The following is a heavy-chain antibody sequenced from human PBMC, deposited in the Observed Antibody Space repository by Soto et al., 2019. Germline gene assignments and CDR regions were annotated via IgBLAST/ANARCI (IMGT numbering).Heavy chain of an antibody. V-gene: IGHV3-30*03. D-gene: IGHD3-22*01. Sequence: PGGSLRLSCAASGFTFSSYGMHWVRQAPGKGLEWVAVISYDGSIKYYADSVKGRFTISRDNSKNTLYLQMNSLRAEDTVVYYCFGYYYDSSGYNFDYWGQGTLVTVSS. CDR3: FGYYYDSSGYNFDY. CDR2: ISYDGSIK. CDR1: GFTFSSYG. J-gene: IGHJ4*02.